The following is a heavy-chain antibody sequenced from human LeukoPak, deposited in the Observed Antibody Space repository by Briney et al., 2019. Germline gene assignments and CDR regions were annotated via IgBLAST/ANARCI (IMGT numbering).Heavy chain of an antibody. CDR3: ARSLVGASLVTH. J-gene: IGHJ4*02. V-gene: IGHV1-24*01. D-gene: IGHD1-26*01. CDR1: GYTLTELS. CDR2: FDPEDGET. Sequence: ASVKVSCKVSGYTLTELSMHWVRQAPGKGLEWMGGFDPEDGETIYAQKFQGRVTMTTDTSTNTGYMELRSLRSDDTAVYYCARSLVGASLVTHWGQGTLVTVSS.